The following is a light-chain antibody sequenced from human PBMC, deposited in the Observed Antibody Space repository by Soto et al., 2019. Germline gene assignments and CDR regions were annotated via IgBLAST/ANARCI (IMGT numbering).Light chain of an antibody. Sequence: EIVLTQSPGTLSLSPGERATLSCRASQSVSSNNLAWYQQKPGQAPRLLIYGASSRATGIPDRFSGSGSGTDFTLTIRKLEPDDFAVYFCQQHGSSPNTFGQWTKLEIK. CDR3: QQHGSSPNT. CDR1: QSVSSNN. CDR2: GAS. V-gene: IGKV3-20*01. J-gene: IGKJ2*01.